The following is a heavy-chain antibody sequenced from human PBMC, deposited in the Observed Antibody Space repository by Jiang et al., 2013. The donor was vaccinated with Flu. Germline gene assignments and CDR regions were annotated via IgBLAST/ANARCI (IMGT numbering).Heavy chain of an antibody. V-gene: IGHV4-38-2*01. CDR1: GYSISSGYY. D-gene: IGHD1-26*01. J-gene: IGHJ4*02. CDR3: ARGVGATPSGY. CDR2: SIIWEH. Sequence: TCAVSGYSISSGYYWGWIRQPPGRGWSGLGVSIIWEHLLQPSLKSRVTISVDTSKNQFSLKLSSVTAADTAVYYCARGVGATPSGYWGQGTLVTVSS.